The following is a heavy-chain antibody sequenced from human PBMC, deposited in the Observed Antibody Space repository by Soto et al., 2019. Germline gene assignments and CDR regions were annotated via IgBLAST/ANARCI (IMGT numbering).Heavy chain of an antibody. V-gene: IGHV3-23*01. Sequence: GGSLRLSCAASGFTFSSYAMNWVRQAPGKGLEWVSGISDSGGSTYYADSVKGRFTISRDNSKDTLYLQVNSLRAEDTAVYYCAEAPGTYDFPYYFGYWGQGTLVTVSS. CDR1: GFTFSSYA. D-gene: IGHD3-3*01. CDR3: AEAPGTYDFPYYFGY. CDR2: ISDSGGST. J-gene: IGHJ4*02.